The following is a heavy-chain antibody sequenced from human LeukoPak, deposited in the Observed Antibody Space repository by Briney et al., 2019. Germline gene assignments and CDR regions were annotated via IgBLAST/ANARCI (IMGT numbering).Heavy chain of an antibody. CDR1: GFTFSNYV. D-gene: IGHD2-15*01. CDR2: ITASGDST. V-gene: IGHV3-23*01. CDR3: ARRDIVVVVSASDY. Sequence: GGSLRLSCAASGFTFSNYVMIWVRQAPGKGLEWVSGITASGDSTYYGDSVKGRFTMSRDNSKNTVYLQMNSLRVDDTAVYFCARRDIVVVVSASDYWGQGTLVTVSS. J-gene: IGHJ4*02.